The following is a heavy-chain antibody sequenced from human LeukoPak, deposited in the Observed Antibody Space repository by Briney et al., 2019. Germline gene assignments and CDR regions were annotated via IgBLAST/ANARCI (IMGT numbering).Heavy chain of an antibody. CDR2: ISASSSAT. D-gene: IGHD3-10*01. V-gene: IGHV3-48*01. J-gene: IGHJ4*02. CDR1: EFSLGAYA. Sequence: GGSLRLSCAASEFSLGAYAMNWVRQAPGKGLEWVSYISASSSATYYAESVKGRFTISRDNGQNSLYLQMNSLTAGDTAVYYCTRGVGRRGGTFDFWGQGTLVTVSP. CDR3: TRGVGRRGGTFDF.